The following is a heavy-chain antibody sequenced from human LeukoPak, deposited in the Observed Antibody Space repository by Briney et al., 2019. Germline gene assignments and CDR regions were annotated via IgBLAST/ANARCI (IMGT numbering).Heavy chain of an antibody. Sequence: SETLSLTCTVSGGSISSYYWSWIRQPPGKGLEWIGYIYYSGSTNYNPSLKSRVTISVDTSKNQFSLKLSSVTAADTAVYYCARVGVYSSGWFDAFDIWGQGTMVTVSS. CDR1: GGSISSYY. CDR3: ARVGVYSSGWFDAFDI. J-gene: IGHJ3*02. D-gene: IGHD6-19*01. V-gene: IGHV4-59*01. CDR2: IYYSGST.